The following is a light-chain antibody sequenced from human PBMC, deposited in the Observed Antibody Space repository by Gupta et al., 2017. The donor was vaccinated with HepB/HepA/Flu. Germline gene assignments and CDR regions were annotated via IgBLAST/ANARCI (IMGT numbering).Light chain of an antibody. V-gene: IGKV2D-29*01. CDR1: QSLLHSDGRTY. CDR2: EGS. CDR3: RQSLHFPFT. J-gene: IGKJ5*01. Sequence: DIVMTQTPLSLSVTPGQPASISCKSTQSLLHSDGRTYLYWYLQKAGQPPQLLISEGSNRFSGVPDRFSGSESGTEFTLKISRVEADDVGLYYCRQSLHFPFTFGQGTRVDIK.